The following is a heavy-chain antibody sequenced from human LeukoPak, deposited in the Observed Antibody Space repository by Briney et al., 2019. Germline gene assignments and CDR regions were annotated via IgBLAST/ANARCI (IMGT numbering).Heavy chain of an antibody. Sequence: SETLSPTCTVSSGSTRSGSYYWSWIRQPAGKGLEWIVRIYTSGNTNYNPSLKSRVTISLDTSKNQFSLSLGSVTAADTALYYCARQSIYYGSGSPYYFDYWGQGTLVTVSS. CDR3: ARQSIYYGSGSPYYFDY. D-gene: IGHD3-10*01. CDR1: SGSTRSGSYY. J-gene: IGHJ4*02. V-gene: IGHV4-61*02. CDR2: IYTSGNT.